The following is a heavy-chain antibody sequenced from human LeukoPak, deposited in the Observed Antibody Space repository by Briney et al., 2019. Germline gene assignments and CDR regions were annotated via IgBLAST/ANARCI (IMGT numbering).Heavy chain of an antibody. J-gene: IGHJ4*02. CDR2: IYYSGST. Sequence: SETLSLTCIVSGGSISSFYWSWIRQPPGKGLEWIGYIYYSGSTNYNPSLQSRVTISVDTSKNQFSLKLSSVTAADTAVYYCARGGRGEAANLDYWGQGTLVSVSS. V-gene: IGHV4-59*01. D-gene: IGHD2-15*01. CDR3: ARGGRGEAANLDY. CDR1: GGSISSFY.